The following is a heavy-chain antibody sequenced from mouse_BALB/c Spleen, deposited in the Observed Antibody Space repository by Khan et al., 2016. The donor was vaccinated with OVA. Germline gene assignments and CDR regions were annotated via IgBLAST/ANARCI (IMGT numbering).Heavy chain of an antibody. CDR3: IRGGKFAY. Sequence: QVQLKQSGAELVRPGVSVKISCKASGYTFTDYAMHWVKQRHAKSLEWIGVISTNYGDADYNQKFQGKASMTVVRSSSTVYMELARLTSEDSAIYYCIRGGKFAYWGQGTLVTVSA. V-gene: IGHV1S137*01. CDR2: ISTNYGDA. J-gene: IGHJ3*01. CDR1: GYTFTDYA. D-gene: IGHD1-1*02.